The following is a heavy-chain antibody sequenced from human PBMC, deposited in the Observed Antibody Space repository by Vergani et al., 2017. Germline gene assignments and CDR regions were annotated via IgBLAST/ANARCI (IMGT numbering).Heavy chain of an antibody. Sequence: QVQLVQSGAEVKKPGASVKVSCKASGYTFTDYFMHWVRQAPGQGLEWMGWVNPNSGGTNYAQKFQGRVTMTRDTSISTAYMKLSNLRSDDTAVYDCARVGTSSNRDYFDYWGQGTLVTGSS. CDR2: VNPNSGGT. V-gene: IGHV1-2*02. CDR3: ARVGTSSNRDYFDY. CDR1: GYTFTDYF. D-gene: IGHD2-2*01. J-gene: IGHJ4*02.